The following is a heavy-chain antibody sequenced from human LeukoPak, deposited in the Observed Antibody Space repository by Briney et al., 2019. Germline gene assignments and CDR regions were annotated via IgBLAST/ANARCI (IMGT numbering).Heavy chain of an antibody. J-gene: IGHJ4*02. Sequence: GGSLRLSCAASGFTFSSYWMHWVPQAPGKGLVWDSRINSDGSTTTYADSVKGRFTISRDNAKNTLYLQMNSLRAEDTAVYYCARNQGSDLDYWGQGTLVTVSS. V-gene: IGHV3-74*01. D-gene: IGHD1-14*01. CDR2: INSDGSTT. CDR3: ARNQGSDLDY. CDR1: GFTFSSYW.